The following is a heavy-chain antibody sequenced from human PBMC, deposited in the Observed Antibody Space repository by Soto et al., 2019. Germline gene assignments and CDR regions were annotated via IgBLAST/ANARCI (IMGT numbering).Heavy chain of an antibody. V-gene: IGHV3-30*18. D-gene: IGHD3-22*01. Sequence: PGGSLRLSCAASGFTFSSYGMHWVRQAPGKGLEWVAVISYDGSNKYYADSVKGRFTISRDNSKNTLYLQMNSLRAEDTAVYYCAKIPDSSGYYSVNWGQGILVTVSS. CDR3: AKIPDSSGYYSVN. CDR2: ISYDGSNK. J-gene: IGHJ4*02. CDR1: GFTFSSYG.